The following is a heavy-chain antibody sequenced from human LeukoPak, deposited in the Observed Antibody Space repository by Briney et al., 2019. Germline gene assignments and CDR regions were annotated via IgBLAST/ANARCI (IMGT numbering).Heavy chain of an antibody. Sequence: ASVKVSCKASGYTFTAHDINGLRQATGQQLEWMGWMNPKSGNNGFRQNFKGRVNMTMDASTSTAYMELNSLRSEDTAVYYCARGFDVLAGHSYAYYYYYGLDIWGQGTTVIVSS. CDR2: MNPKSGNN. D-gene: IGHD3-9*01. CDR3: ARGFDVLAGHSYAYYYYYGLDI. J-gene: IGHJ6*02. V-gene: IGHV1-8*01. CDR1: GYTFTAHD.